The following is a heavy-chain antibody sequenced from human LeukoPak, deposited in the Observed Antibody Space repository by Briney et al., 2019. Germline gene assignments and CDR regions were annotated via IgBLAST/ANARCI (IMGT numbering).Heavy chain of an antibody. V-gene: IGHV4-39*01. J-gene: IGHJ4*02. CDR1: GGSINSSSYY. CDR3: ARSSMFRGVTVDY. Sequence: PSETLSLTCTVSGGSINSSSYYWGWIRQPPGEALEWIGSIYHSGYTYYNPSLKSRVTISVDTSKSQFSLKLSSVTAADTAVYYCARSSMFRGVTVDYWGQGTLVIVSS. D-gene: IGHD3-10*01. CDR2: IYHSGYT.